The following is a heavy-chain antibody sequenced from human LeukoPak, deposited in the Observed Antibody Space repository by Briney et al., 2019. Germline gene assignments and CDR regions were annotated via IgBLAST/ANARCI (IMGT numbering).Heavy chain of an antibody. V-gene: IGHV4-39*07. J-gene: IGHJ4*02. CDR1: GGSISSNDYY. Sequence: SETLSLTCTVSGGSISSNDYYWGWIRQPPGKGLEWIGSIYYSGSTYYNPSLKSRVTISVDTSKKQFSLKLSSVTAADTAVYYCAKYSSGWYKLTHYFDYWGQGTLVTVSS. CDR2: IYYSGST. D-gene: IGHD6-19*01. CDR3: AKYSSGWYKLTHYFDY.